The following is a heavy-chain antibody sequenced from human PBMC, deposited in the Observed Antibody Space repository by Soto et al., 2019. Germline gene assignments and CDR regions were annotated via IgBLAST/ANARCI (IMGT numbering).Heavy chain of an antibody. Sequence: ASVKVSCKASGYTFTSYYMHWVRQAPGQGLEWMGIINPSGGSTSYADSVKGRFTISRDNSKNTLYLQMNSLRAEDTAVYYCAKDMRVVVAGNWFDPWGQGTLVTVSS. CDR3: AKDMRVVVAGNWFDP. V-gene: IGHV1-46*04. CDR2: INPSGGST. CDR1: GYTFTSYY. D-gene: IGHD2-15*01. J-gene: IGHJ5*02.